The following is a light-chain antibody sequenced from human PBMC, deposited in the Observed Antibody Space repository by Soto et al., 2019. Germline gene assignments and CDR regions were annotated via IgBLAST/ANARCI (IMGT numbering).Light chain of an antibody. CDR3: CSYAGSYTFGV. Sequence: QSALTQPRSVSGSPGQSVTISCTGTSSDVGGCNYVSWYQQHPGKAPKLMIYDVSKRPSGVPDRFSGSKSGNTASLTISGLQAEDEADYYCCSYAGSYTFGVFGGGTKVTVL. CDR1: SSDVGGCNY. J-gene: IGLJ3*02. CDR2: DVS. V-gene: IGLV2-11*01.